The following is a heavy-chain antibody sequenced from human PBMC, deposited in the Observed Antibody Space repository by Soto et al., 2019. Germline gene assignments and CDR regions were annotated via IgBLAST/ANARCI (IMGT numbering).Heavy chain of an antibody. J-gene: IGHJ3*02. Sequence: QVQLVQSGAEVKKPGSSVKVSCKASGGTFSSYAITWVRQAPGQGLEWMGVIIPIFATPNYAQKFQGRVTITADESTNTAHIKLSSLRSEDTAVYYCASDPNYYYSSGESAFDIWGQGTMVTVSS. CDR1: GGTFSSYA. V-gene: IGHV1-69*12. CDR2: IIPIFATP. D-gene: IGHD3-22*01. CDR3: ASDPNYYYSSGESAFDI.